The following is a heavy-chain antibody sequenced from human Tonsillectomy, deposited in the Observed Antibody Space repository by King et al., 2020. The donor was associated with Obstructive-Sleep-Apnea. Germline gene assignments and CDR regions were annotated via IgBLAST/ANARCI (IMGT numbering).Heavy chain of an antibody. Sequence: QLVQSGAEVKKPGASVRVSCKASGYTFTSYGISWVRQAPGQGLEWLGWISTSNGNTNYAQKLRGRVTMTTDTSTTTAYMELRSLRSDDTAVYYFARGGYDILAGYYAGRDVDFDYWGQGTLVTVSS. CDR3: ARGGYDILAGYYAGRDVDFDY. V-gene: IGHV1-18*01. CDR1: GYTFTSYG. D-gene: IGHD3-9*01. J-gene: IGHJ4*02. CDR2: ISTSNGNT.